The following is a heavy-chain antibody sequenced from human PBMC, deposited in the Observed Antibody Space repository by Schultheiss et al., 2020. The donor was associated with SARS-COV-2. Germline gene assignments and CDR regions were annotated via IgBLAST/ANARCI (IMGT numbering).Heavy chain of an antibody. V-gene: IGHV3-13*01. Sequence: GGSLRLSCAASGFTFSSYAMSWVRQAPGKGLEWVSLITTAGDTYYQGSVKGRFTVSREDAENSLYLQMNSLRAGDTAVYYCARGNYYGSGSYPRYYYYYMDVWGKGTTVTVSS. CDR2: ITTAGDT. CDR3: ARGNYYGSGSYPRYYYYYMDV. D-gene: IGHD3-10*01. J-gene: IGHJ6*03. CDR1: GFTFSSYA.